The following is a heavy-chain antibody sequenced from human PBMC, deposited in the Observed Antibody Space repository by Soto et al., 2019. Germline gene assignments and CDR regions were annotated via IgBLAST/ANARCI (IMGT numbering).Heavy chain of an antibody. J-gene: IGHJ6*03. D-gene: IGHD2-15*01. V-gene: IGHV1-46*03. CDR1: GYTFTSYY. Sequence: ASVKVSCKASGYTFTSYYMHWVRQAPGQGLEWMGIINPSGGSTSYAQKFQGRVTMTRDTSTSTVYMELSSLRSEDTAVYYCARAEAGCSGGSCYLSPYYYYYYMDVWGKGTTVTVSS. CDR3: ARAEAGCSGGSCYLSPYYYYYYMDV. CDR2: INPSGGST.